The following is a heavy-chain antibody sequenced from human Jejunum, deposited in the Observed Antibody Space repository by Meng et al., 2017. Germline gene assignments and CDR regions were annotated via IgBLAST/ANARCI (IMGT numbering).Heavy chain of an antibody. CDR1: GGSMSGYY. CDR3: ARDGFSIGHHFDY. J-gene: IGHJ4*02. Sequence: QVQLRASGPGLVKPSGTLSPTCTVSGGSMSGYYWSWIRQPPGKGLEWIGYIYYSGSTNYNPSLKSRVTISVDTSKNQFSLKLSSVTAADTAVYYCARDGFSIGHHFDYWGQGTLVTVSS. D-gene: IGHD2-15*01. CDR2: IYYSGST. V-gene: IGHV4-59*01.